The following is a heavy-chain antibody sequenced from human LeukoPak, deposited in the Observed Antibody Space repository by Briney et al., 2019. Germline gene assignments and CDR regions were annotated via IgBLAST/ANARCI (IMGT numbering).Heavy chain of an antibody. CDR3: ARGVYGAYFDF. V-gene: IGHV4-31*03. CDR2: IYYSGST. Sequence: SETLSLTCTVSGGSISSGGYYWSWIRQHPGKGLEWIGYIYYSGSTYYNPSLKSRVTISVDTSKNQFSLKLSSVTAADTAVYYCARGVYGAYFDFWGQGTLVTVSS. J-gene: IGHJ4*02. D-gene: IGHD4-17*01. CDR1: GGSISSGGYY.